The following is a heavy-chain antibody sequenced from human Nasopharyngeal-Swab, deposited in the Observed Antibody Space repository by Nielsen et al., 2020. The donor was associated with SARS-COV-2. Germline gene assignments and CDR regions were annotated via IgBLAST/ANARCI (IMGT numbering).Heavy chain of an antibody. CDR2: ISGSGAKT. J-gene: IGHJ5*02. V-gene: IGHV3-23*01. CDR3: AKDLGTRYCSGSLCFDRFFDT. Sequence: GESLKISCAASGFSFNNYAMTWVRQAPGKGLDWFSAISGSGAKTYYADSVKGRFTISRDNSKNTVYLQMTSLTAEDSALYYCAKDLGTRYCSGSLCFDRFFDTWGQGTPVTVSS. D-gene: IGHD2-8*02. CDR1: GFSFNNYA.